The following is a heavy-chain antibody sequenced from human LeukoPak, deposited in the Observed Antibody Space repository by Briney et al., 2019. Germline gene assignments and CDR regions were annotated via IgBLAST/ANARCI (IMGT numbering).Heavy chain of an antibody. V-gene: IGHV3-23*01. CDR1: GFTFNSYA. Sequence: GGSLRLSCAASGFTFNSYAMNWVRQAPCKGLDCVSAISASCGTTYYADSVKGRFTISRDNSKHTLYLQMNSLSAEDTAVYYCAKSGRYYYYGMDVWGQGTTVTVSS. J-gene: IGHJ6*02. CDR3: AKSGRYYYYGMDV. D-gene: IGHD6-25*01. CDR2: ISASCGTT.